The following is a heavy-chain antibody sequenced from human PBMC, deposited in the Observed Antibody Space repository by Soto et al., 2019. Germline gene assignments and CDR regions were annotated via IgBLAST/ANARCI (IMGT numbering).Heavy chain of an antibody. D-gene: IGHD2-2*01. CDR2: INPSGGST. V-gene: IGHV1-46*03. CDR1: GYTFTSYY. Sequence: ASVKVSCKASGYTFTSYYMHWVRRAPGQGLEWMGIINPSGGSTSYAQKFQGRVTMTRDTSTSTVYMELSSLRSEDTAVYYCAIYCSSTSCYLSVPDAFDIWGQGTMVTVSS. J-gene: IGHJ3*02. CDR3: AIYCSSTSCYLSVPDAFDI.